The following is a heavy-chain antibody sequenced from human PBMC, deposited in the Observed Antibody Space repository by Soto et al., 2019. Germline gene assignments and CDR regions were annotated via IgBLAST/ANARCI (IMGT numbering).Heavy chain of an antibody. D-gene: IGHD4-17*01. Sequence: QVQLQESGPGLVKPSQTLSLTCTVSGGSISSGGYYWSWIRQHPGKGLEWIGYIYYSGSTYYKPSLTCRVTISVDTSKNQFALKLSSVTAADTAVYYCARDMGSSGDYAPVDAFDIWGQGTMVTVSS. V-gene: IGHV4-31*03. J-gene: IGHJ3*02. CDR1: GGSISSGGYY. CDR3: ARDMGSSGDYAPVDAFDI. CDR2: IYYSGST.